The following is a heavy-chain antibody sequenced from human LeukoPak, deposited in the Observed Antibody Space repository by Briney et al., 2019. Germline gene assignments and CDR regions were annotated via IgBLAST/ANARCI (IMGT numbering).Heavy chain of an antibody. J-gene: IGHJ5*02. V-gene: IGHV4-34*01. CDR3: ARGRGAVAS. CDR2: INHSGST. Sequence: GSLRLSCEASGFTFSSYAMSWVRQPPGKGLEWIGGINHSGSTNYNPSLKSRVTISVDTSKNQFSLKLSSVTAADTAVYYCARGRGAVASWGQGTLVTVSS. CDR1: GFTFSSYA. D-gene: IGHD6-19*01.